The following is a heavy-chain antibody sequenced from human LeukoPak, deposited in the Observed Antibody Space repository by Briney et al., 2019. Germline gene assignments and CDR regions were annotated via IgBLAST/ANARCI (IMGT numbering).Heavy chain of an antibody. CDR2: INPNSGGT. J-gene: IGHJ3*02. D-gene: IGHD3-16*02. Sequence: ASVNVSCTASGGTFSSYAISWVRQAPGQGLEWMGWINPNSGGTNYAQKFQGWVTMTRDTSISTAYMELSRLRSDDTAVCYCARDRSSVWGSYRDAFDIWGQGTMVTVSS. CDR1: GGTFSSYA. CDR3: ARDRSSVWGSYRDAFDI. V-gene: IGHV1-2*04.